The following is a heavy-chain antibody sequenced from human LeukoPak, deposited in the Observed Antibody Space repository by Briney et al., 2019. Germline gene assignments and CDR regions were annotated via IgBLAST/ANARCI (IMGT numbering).Heavy chain of an antibody. CDR3: ARGPRDDSSGYYYYYYMDV. D-gene: IGHD3-22*01. Sequence: GASVKVSCKASGGTFSSYAISWVRQAPGQGLEWMGRIIPIFGTANYAQKFQGRVTITTDESTSTAYMELSSLRSEDTVVYYCARGPRDDSSGYYYYYYMDVWGKGTTVTVSS. J-gene: IGHJ6*03. CDR1: GGTFSSYA. CDR2: IIPIFGTA. V-gene: IGHV1-69*05.